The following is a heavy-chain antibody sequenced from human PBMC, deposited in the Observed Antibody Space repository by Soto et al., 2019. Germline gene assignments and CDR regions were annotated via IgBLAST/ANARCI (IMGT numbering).Heavy chain of an antibody. J-gene: IGHJ5*02. V-gene: IGHV3-23*01. CDR1: GFTFSSYA. CDR2: ISGSGGST. CDR3: AKDPALDYYDSSGPQNWFDP. Sequence: GGSLRLSCAASGFTFSSYAMSWVRQAPGKGLEWVSAISGSGGSTYYADSVKGRFTISRDNSKNTLYLQMNSLRAEDTAVYYCAKDPALDYYDSSGPQNWFDPWGQGTLVTVS. D-gene: IGHD3-22*01.